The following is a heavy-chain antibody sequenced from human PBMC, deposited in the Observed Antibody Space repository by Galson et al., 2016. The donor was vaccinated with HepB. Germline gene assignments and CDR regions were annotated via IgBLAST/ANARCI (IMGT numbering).Heavy chain of an antibody. CDR2: ISYSGST. Sequence: SETLSLTCAVYGGSFSGYYWSWIRQPPGKGLEWIGEISYSGSTNYNPSLKSRVTISVDTSKNQVSLKLSSVTAADTAVYYCARDPGNQNKYGMDVWGQGTTVTVSS. J-gene: IGHJ6*02. V-gene: IGHV4-34*01. CDR3: ARDPGNQNKYGMDV. CDR1: GGSFSGYY. D-gene: IGHD3-10*01.